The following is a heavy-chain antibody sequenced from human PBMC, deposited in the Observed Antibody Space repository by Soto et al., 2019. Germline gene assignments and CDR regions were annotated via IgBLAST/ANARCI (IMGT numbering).Heavy chain of an antibody. D-gene: IGHD3-22*01. J-gene: IGHJ3*02. CDR1: GFTFSSYW. V-gene: IGHV3-7*03. CDR2: IKQDGSEK. Sequence: PGGSLRLSCAASGFTFSSYWMSWVRQAPGKGLEWVANIKQDGSEKYYVDSVKGRFTISRDNAKNPLYLQMNSLRAEDTAVYYCARASTYYYDSSGPLDAFDIWGQGTMVTVSS. CDR3: ARASTYYYDSSGPLDAFDI.